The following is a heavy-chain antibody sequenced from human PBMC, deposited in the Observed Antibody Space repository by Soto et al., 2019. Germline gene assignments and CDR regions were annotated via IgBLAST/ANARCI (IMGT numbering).Heavy chain of an antibody. D-gene: IGHD3-22*01. Sequence: GASVKVSCKVSGYTLTELSLHWVRQAPGKGLEWMGGIDRDDGETIYAQKFQGRVTMTEDTSTDTAYMELSSLRSDDTAVYYCATADYYDTRGYYSSGLVLDPWG. J-gene: IGHJ5*02. CDR3: ATADYYDTRGYYSSGLVLDP. CDR2: IDRDDGET. V-gene: IGHV1-24*01. CDR1: GYTLTELS.